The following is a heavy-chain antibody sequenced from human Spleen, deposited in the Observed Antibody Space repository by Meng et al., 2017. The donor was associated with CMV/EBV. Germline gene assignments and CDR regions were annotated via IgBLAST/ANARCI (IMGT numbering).Heavy chain of an antibody. Sequence: GESLKISCVGSGFTFNTYWMHWARQAPGKGLVWVSQINIDVISTSYADSVKGRFTISRDNAKNTVYLQMNSLRAEDTAVYYCGRGGAYYDTSAYYLQDWGQGTLVTVSS. J-gene: IGHJ1*01. CDR2: INIDVIST. CDR1: GFTFNTYW. D-gene: IGHD3-22*01. CDR3: GRGGAYYDTSAYYLQD. V-gene: IGHV3-74*01.